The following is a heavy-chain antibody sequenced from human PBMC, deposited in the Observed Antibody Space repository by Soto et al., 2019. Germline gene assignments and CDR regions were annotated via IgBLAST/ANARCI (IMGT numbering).Heavy chain of an antibody. Sequence: QVQLHQLGAGLLKPSDTLSLTCAVYGGPFSGYFWTWIRQPPGKGLEWIGEINHSGNTNYSASLKSRVTISLDTSKNQFSLKLSSVTAADTAVYYCARGLRDSSGYYHVHYFQHWGQGTLVSVSS. CDR2: INHSGNT. D-gene: IGHD3-22*01. CDR3: ARGLRDSSGYYHVHYFQH. V-gene: IGHV4-34*01. CDR1: GGPFSGYF. J-gene: IGHJ1*01.